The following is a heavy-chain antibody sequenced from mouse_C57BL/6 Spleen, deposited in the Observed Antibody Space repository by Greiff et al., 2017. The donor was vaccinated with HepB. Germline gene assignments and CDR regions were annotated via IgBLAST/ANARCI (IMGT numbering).Heavy chain of an antibody. CDR1: GYTFTDYE. CDR2: IDPETGGT. J-gene: IGHJ3*01. Sequence: LQQSGAELVRPGASVTLSCKASGYTFTDYEMHWVKQTPVHGLEWIGAIDPETGGTAYNQKFKGKAILTADKSSSTAYMELRSLTSEDSAVYYCTRPRPQLAWFAYWGQGTLVTVSA. V-gene: IGHV1-15*01. CDR3: TRPRPQLAWFAY. D-gene: IGHD4-1*02.